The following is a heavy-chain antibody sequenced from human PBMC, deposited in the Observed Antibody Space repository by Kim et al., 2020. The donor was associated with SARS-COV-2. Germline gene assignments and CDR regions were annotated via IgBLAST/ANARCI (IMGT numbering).Heavy chain of an antibody. Sequence: GESLKISCKDSGNSFSNHWIGWVRQMPGKGLEWVGIIYPGDSDTRYSPSFQGQVTISADKSISTAYLQWNSLKASDTAMYYCATFDYYSSPRDPWGQGTLVTVSS. CDR3: ATFDYYSSPRDP. CDR2: IYPGDSDT. D-gene: IGHD6-13*01. V-gene: IGHV5-51*01. CDR1: GNSFSNHW. J-gene: IGHJ5*02.